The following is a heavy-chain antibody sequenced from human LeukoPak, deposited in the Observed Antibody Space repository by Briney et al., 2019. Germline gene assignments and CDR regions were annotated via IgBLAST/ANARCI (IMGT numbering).Heavy chain of an antibody. CDR2: INPNSGGT. V-gene: IGHV1-2*02. Sequence: ASVKVSCKASGYTFTCYYMHWVRQAPGQGLEWMGWINPNSGGTNYAQKFQGRVTMTRDTSISTAYMELSRLRSDATAVYYCARDSAFLGSGSYYNAGAFDIWGQGTMVTVSS. D-gene: IGHD3-10*01. CDR3: ARDSAFLGSGSYYNAGAFDI. CDR1: GYTFTCYY. J-gene: IGHJ3*02.